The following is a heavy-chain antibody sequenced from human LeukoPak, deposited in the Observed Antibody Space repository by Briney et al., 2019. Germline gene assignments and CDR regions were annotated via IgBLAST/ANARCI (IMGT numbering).Heavy chain of an antibody. D-gene: IGHD1-26*01. CDR3: AREGYIGSYYGLFD. CDR2: IYYSGST. V-gene: IGHV4-39*07. CDR1: GGSISSSSYY. Sequence: PSETLSLTCTVSGGSISSSSYYWGWIRQPPGKGLEWIGSIYYSGSTYYNPSLKSRVTISVDTSKNQFSLKLSSVTPEDTAVYYCAREGYIGSYYGLFDWGQGTLVTVSS. J-gene: IGHJ4*02.